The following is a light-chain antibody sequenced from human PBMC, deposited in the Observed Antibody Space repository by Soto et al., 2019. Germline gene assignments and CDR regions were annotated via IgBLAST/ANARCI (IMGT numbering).Light chain of an antibody. Sequence: QSALTQPASVSGSPGQSITFSCTGTSSDVGSYDYVSWHQQHPGKAPKLIIYDVNNRPSGVPSRFSGSKSGNTASLIISGLQTEDEADYYCCAYSTSGTHVFGNG. CDR3: CAYSTSGTHV. CDR1: SSDVGSYDY. CDR2: DVN. J-gene: IGLJ1*01. V-gene: IGLV2-14*03.